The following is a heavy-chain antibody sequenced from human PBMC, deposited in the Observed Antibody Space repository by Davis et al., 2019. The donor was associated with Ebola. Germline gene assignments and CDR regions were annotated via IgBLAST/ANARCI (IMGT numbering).Heavy chain of an antibody. J-gene: IGHJ4*02. D-gene: IGHD2/OR15-2a*01. CDR3: ARANPLSGYSFDY. V-gene: IGHV3-48*04. Sequence: GESLKISCAASGFTFSSYAMTWVRQAPGKGLEWVSYISGGGRAIYYADSVKGRFTMSRDNAKNSLYLQMNSLRAEDTAVYYCARANPLSGYSFDYWGQGTLVTVSS. CDR2: ISGGGRAI. CDR1: GFTFSSYA.